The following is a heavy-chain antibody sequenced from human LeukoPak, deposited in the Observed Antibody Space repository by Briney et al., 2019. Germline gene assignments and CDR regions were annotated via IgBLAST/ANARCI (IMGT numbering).Heavy chain of an antibody. CDR2: IYSGGST. CDR3: ARVGPIWLGEFPNWFDP. D-gene: IGHD3-10*01. V-gene: IGHV3-66*01. Sequence: GGSLRLSCAASGFTVSSNYMSWVRQAPGKGLEWVSVIYSGGSTYYADSVKGRFAISRDNSKNTLYLQMNSLRAEDTAVYYCARVGPIWLGEFPNWFDPWGQGTLVTVSS. CDR1: GFTVSSNY. J-gene: IGHJ5*02.